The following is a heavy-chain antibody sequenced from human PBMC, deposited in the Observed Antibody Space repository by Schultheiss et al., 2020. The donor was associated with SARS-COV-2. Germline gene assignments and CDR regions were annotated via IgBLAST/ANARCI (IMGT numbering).Heavy chain of an antibody. J-gene: IGHJ2*01. CDR2: INPNSGGT. CDR1: GHTFTDDY. V-gene: IGHV1-2*02. Sequence: ASVKVSCKASGHTFTDDYMYWVRQGPGQGLEWMGWINPNSGGTNYAQKFQGRVTMTRDTSISTAYMELSWLRSDDTAVYFCARKGVTGTFAPDNWYLDLWGRGTQVTVSS. D-gene: IGHD1/OR15-1a*01. CDR3: ARKGVTGTFAPDNWYLDL.